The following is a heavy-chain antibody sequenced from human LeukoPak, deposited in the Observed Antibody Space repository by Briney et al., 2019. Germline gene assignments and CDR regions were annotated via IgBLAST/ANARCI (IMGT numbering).Heavy chain of an antibody. D-gene: IGHD2/OR15-2a*01. V-gene: IGHV4-59*01. CDR1: GGSISSYY. Sequence: SETLSLTCAVSGGSISSYYWTWIRQPPGKGLEWIAYIYYSGSTNYNPSLKSRVTISVDTPKNQFSLKLSSVTAADTAVYYCARGVSFFDSWGQGTLVTVSS. CDR3: ARGVSFFDS. CDR2: IYYSGST. J-gene: IGHJ4*02.